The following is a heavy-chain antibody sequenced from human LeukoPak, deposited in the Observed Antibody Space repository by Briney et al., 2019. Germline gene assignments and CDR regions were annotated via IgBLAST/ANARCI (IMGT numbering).Heavy chain of an antibody. CDR1: GFTFSRHG. D-gene: IGHD3-16*01. CDR2: IGDTGRAK. Sequence: GGSLRLSFAASGFTFSRHGMHWVRQAPGKGLEWVAVIGDTGRAKYYADSVEGRFTASRDNSKNTLYLEMNSLRYDDTALYYCAREAAWGNWYFDLWGRGTLVTVSS. V-gene: IGHV3-30*03. J-gene: IGHJ2*01. CDR3: AREAAWGNWYFDL.